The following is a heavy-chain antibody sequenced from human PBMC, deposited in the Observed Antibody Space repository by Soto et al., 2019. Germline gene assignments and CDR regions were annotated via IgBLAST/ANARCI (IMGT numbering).Heavy chain of an antibody. CDR1: GESICSYY. CDR2: IHSSGST. Sequence: PSESLSLTCTFSGESICSYYWSWIRQPPGKGLELIGYIHSSGSTNYNPSLKSRVTISVDTSKNQFSLKLSSVTAADTAVYYCARVGYYYGSGRYNWFDPWGQGTLVTVSS. J-gene: IGHJ5*02. V-gene: IGHV4-59*01. D-gene: IGHD3-10*01. CDR3: ARVGYYYGSGRYNWFDP.